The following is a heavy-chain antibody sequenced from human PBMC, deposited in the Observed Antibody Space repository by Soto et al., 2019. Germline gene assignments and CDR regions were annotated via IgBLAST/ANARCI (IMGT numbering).Heavy chain of an antibody. Sequence: QVQLVESGGGVVQPGRSLRLSCAASGFSFSTYGMHWVRQAPGKGLEWVAVILNDGSDESLADSVKGRFTISRDNSKNMVYLQMNSLRVEDTAMYYCVKEGESVAPHWYYDLWGRGTLVTVSS. V-gene: IGHV3-30*18. CDR2: ILNDGSDE. D-gene: IGHD2-21*01. CDR3: VKEGESVAPHWYYDL. J-gene: IGHJ2*01. CDR1: GFSFSTYG.